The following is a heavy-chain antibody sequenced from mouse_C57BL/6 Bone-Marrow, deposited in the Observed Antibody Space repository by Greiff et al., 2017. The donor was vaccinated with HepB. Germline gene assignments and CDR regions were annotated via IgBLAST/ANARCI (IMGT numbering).Heavy chain of an antibody. Sequence: QVQLQQSGPGLVQPSQSLSITCTVSGFSLTSYGVHWVRQSPGKGLEWLGVIWSGGSTDYNAAFISRLSISKDNSKSQVFFKMNSLQADDTAIYYCARCFDGYYWYFDVWGTGTTVTVSS. D-gene: IGHD2-3*01. CDR3: ARCFDGYYWYFDV. CDR1: GFSLTSYG. CDR2: IWSGGST. V-gene: IGHV2-2*01. J-gene: IGHJ1*03.